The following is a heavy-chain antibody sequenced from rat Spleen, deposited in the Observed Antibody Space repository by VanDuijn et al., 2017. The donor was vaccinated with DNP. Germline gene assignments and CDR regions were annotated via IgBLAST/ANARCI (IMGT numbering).Heavy chain of an antibody. CDR1: GFTFSDYN. D-gene: IGHD1-11*01. Sequence: EVQLVESGGGLVQSGRSLKVSCAASGFTFSDYNMAWVRQAPKKGLEWVATITYDGSKTYYRDSVKGRFTLSIDNAKSTLYLQMDSLRSEDTATYYCITFEGRNAWGQGTSVTVSS. CDR3: ITFEGRNA. V-gene: IGHV5S10*01. CDR2: ITYDGSKT. J-gene: IGHJ4*01.